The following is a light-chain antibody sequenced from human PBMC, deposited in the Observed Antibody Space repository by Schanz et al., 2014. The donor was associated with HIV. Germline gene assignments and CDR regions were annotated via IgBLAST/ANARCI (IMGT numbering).Light chain of an antibody. CDR2: DND. V-gene: IGLV1-51*01. CDR1: ALNLGHNF. Sequence: QSLLTQPPSVSAAPGQRVTISCSGGALNLGHNFVSWYQQFPGTAPKLLIYDNDRRPSGIPDRFSGSKSGTSATLGITGLQTGDEADYYCGTWDSRMSVGFVFGSGTKLTVL. CDR3: GTWDSRMSVGFV. J-gene: IGLJ1*01.